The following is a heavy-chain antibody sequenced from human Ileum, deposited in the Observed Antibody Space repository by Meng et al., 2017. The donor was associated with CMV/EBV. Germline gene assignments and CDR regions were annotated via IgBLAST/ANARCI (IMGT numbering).Heavy chain of an antibody. J-gene: IGHJ4*02. CDR3: VSLVTLRRGVVY. CDR1: GYSFTGYY. CDR2: VNSGSGGT. D-gene: IGHD3-10*01. V-gene: IGHV1-2*02. Sequence: ASVKVSCKATGYSFTGYYIHWVRQAPGQGLQWMGWVNSGSGGTFYAEAFQGRVTMSRDTSIGTAYMELSALTSDDTAMYYCVSLVTLRRGVVYWGQGTLVTVSS.